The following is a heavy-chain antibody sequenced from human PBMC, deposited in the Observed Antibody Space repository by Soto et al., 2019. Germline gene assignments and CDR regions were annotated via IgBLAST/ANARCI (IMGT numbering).Heavy chain of an antibody. CDR1: GGSISSYY. CDR3: ARDNYDFWSGFGGMDV. V-gene: IGHV4-59*01. CDR2: IYYSGST. Sequence: SETLSLTCTVSGGSISSYYWSWIRQPPGKGLEWIGYIYYSGSTNYNPSLKSRVTISVDTSKNQFSLKLSSVTAADTAVYYCARDNYDFWSGFGGMDVWGQGTTVTVSS. J-gene: IGHJ6*02. D-gene: IGHD3-3*01.